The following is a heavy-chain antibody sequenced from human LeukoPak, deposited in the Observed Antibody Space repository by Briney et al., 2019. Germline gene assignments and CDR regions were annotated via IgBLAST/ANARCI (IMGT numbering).Heavy chain of an antibody. J-gene: IGHJ5*02. CDR2: IKPDGSEK. Sequence: GGSLRLSCAASGFTFTSYWMNWVRQAPGKGLEWVANIKPDGSEKYYADSVKGRFTISRDNSKNTLYLQMNSLRAEDTAVYYCARGSIAARANWFDPWGQGTLVTVSS. V-gene: IGHV3-7*01. D-gene: IGHD6-6*01. CDR1: GFTFTSYW. CDR3: ARGSIAARANWFDP.